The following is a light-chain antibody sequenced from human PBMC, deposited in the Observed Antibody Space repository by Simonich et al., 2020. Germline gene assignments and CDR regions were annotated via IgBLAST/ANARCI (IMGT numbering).Light chain of an antibody. CDR3: QSADSSGTVV. CDR2: KDS. Sequence: SYELTQPPSVSVSPGQTARNTCSGDALPKQYAYWYQQKPGQAPVLLIYKDSERPSGIPELFSGSSSGTTVTLTISGVQAEDEADYYCQSADSSGTVVFGGGTKLTVL. V-gene: IGLV3-25*03. J-gene: IGLJ2*01. CDR1: ALPKQY.